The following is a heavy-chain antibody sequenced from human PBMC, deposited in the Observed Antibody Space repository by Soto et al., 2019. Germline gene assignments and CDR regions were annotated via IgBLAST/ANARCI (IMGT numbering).Heavy chain of an antibody. CDR2: IIPMFGTA. CDR1: GGTFSTYA. CDR3: ASGIQLWLRRINNGYSG. J-gene: IGHJ4*02. Sequence: QVQLVQSGAEVKKPESSVKVSCKAPGGTFSTYAISWVRQAPGQGLEWMGGIIPMFGTANYAQRFQDRVKITADEYTITVYTELRSLRSEDTAVYFCASGIQLWLRRINNGYSGGGQGTLVTVSS. V-gene: IGHV1-69*12. D-gene: IGHD5-18*01.